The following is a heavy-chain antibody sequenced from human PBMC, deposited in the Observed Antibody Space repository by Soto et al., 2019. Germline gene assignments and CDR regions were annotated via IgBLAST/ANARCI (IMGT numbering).Heavy chain of an antibody. CDR2: IYSGGNT. Sequence: EVLLVESGGGLVQPGGSLRLSCAASGLTVSNNYITWVRQAPGKGLEWVSLIYSGGNTYYADSVKGRFTISRDSSRNTVYLQMNSLRPEDTAVYYCTPGREQNFQWGQGTLVTVSS. D-gene: IGHD1-26*01. CDR1: GLTVSNNY. V-gene: IGHV3-66*01. CDR3: TPGREQNFQ. J-gene: IGHJ4*02.